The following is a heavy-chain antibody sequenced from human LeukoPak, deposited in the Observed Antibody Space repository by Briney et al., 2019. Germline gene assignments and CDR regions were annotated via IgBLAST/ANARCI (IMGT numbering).Heavy chain of an antibody. CDR1: GGSISSYY. V-gene: IGHV4-59*08. CDR3: ARHLGDYYDSSGSNWFDP. J-gene: IGHJ5*02. Sequence: SETLSLTCTVSGGSISSYYWSWIRQPPGKGLEWIGYIYYSGSTNYNPSLKSRVTISVDTSKNQFSLKLSSVAAADTAVYYCARHLGDYYDSSGSNWFDPWGQGTLVTVSS. D-gene: IGHD3-22*01. CDR2: IYYSGST.